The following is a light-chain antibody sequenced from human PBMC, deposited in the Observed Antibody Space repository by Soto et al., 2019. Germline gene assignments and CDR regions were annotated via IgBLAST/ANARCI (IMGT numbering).Light chain of an antibody. V-gene: IGLV2-14*03. CDR2: DVI. Sequence: QSALTQPASVSGSPGQSITISCTGTSSDIGAYNYVSWYQQHPGKAPKLMIYDVINRPSGVSNRFSASKSGNTASLTISGLQAEDEADYYCSAYTKSSTDVFGGGTKLTVL. J-gene: IGLJ2*01. CDR3: SAYTKSSTDV. CDR1: SSDIGAYNY.